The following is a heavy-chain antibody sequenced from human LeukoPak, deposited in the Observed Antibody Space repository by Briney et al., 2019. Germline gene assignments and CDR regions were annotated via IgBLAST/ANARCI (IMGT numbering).Heavy chain of an antibody. CDR1: GYTFTGYY. Sequence: ASVKVSCKASGYTFTGYYMHWVRQAPGQGLEWMGWINPNSGGTNYAQKFKGRVTMTRDTYISTAYMELSRLRSDDTAVYYCARDRVPAAIGWFDPWGQGTLVTVSS. D-gene: IGHD2-2*01. V-gene: IGHV1-2*02. J-gene: IGHJ5*02. CDR2: INPNSGGT. CDR3: ARDRVPAAIGWFDP.